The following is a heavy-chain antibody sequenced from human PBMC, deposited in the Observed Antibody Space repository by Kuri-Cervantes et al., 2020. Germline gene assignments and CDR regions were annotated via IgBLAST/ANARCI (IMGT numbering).Heavy chain of an antibody. CDR2: IYHSGST. CDR1: GGSISSSNW. D-gene: IGHD5-12*01. CDR3: ARWRNWFDP. J-gene: IGHJ5*02. Sequence: SETLSLTCAVSGGSISSSNWWSWVRQPPGKGLEWIGEIYHSGSTNYNPSLKSRVTISVDKSKNQFSLQLNSVTPEDTAVYYCARWRNWFDPWGQGTLVTISS. V-gene: IGHV4-4*02.